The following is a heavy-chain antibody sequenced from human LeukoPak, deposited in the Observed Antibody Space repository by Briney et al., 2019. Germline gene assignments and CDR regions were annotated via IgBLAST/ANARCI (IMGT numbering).Heavy chain of an antibody. V-gene: IGHV1-46*01. J-gene: IGHJ6*02. Sequence: GASVKVSCKASGYTFTSYYMHWVRQAPGQGLEWMGIINPSGGSTSYAQKFQGRVTMTRDMSTSTVYMELSSLRSEDTAVYYCARDNRVRVVVTSYGMDVWGQGTTVTVSS. D-gene: IGHD3-22*01. CDR1: GYTFTSYY. CDR2: INPSGGST. CDR3: ARDNRVRVVVTSYGMDV.